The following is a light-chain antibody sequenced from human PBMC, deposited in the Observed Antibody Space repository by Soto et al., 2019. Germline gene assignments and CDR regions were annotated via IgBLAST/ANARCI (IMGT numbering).Light chain of an antibody. CDR2: GAS. J-gene: IGKJ1*01. CDR3: QQYNNWPT. CDR1: QSVSSN. V-gene: IGKV3-15*01. Sequence: EIVMTQSPATLSVSPGERATLSCRASQSVSSNLAWYQQKPGRAPRLLIYGASTRATGIPARFGGSGSGTEFTLTISSLQSEDFAVYYCQQYNNWPTFGQGTKVEIK.